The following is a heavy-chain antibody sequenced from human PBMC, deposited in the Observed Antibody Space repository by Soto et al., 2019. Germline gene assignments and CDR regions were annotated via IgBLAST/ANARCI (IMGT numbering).Heavy chain of an antibody. J-gene: IGHJ3*02. V-gene: IGHV1-69*06. CDR3: ARDRRYYYDSSGYSDAFDI. CDR2: IIPIFGTA. CDR1: GGTFSSYA. D-gene: IGHD3-22*01. Sequence: QVQLVQSGAEVKKPGSSVKVSCKASGGTFSSYAISWVRQAPGQGLEWMGGIIPIFGTANYAQKFQGRVTITADKSTSTAYMELSSLRSEYTAVYYCARDRRYYYDSSGYSDAFDIWGQGTMVTVSS.